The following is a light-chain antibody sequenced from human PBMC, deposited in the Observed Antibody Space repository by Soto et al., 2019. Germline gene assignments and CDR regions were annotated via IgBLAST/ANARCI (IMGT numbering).Light chain of an antibody. CDR1: SSDVGGYNY. J-gene: IGLJ1*01. CDR2: DVS. CDR3: SSYTSSSTLGV. V-gene: IGLV2-14*01. Sequence: QSVLTQPASVSGSLGQSITISCTGTSSDVGGYNYVSWYQQHPGKAPKLMIYDVSNRPSGVSNRFSGSKSGNTASLTISGLQAEDEADYYCSSYTSSSTLGVFGTGTKLTVL.